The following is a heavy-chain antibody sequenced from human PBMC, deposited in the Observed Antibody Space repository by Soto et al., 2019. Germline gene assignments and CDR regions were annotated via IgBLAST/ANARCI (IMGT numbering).Heavy chain of an antibody. V-gene: IGHV4-39*01. Sequence: SETLSLTCTVSGGSISSSSYYWGWIRQPPGKGLEWIGSIYYSGSTFYNPSLKSRVTISVDTSKNQFSLKLSSVTAADTAVYYCARRGPYMDVWGTGTTVTVS. CDR2: IYYSGST. J-gene: IGHJ6*03. CDR1: GGSISSSSYY. CDR3: ARRGPYMDV.